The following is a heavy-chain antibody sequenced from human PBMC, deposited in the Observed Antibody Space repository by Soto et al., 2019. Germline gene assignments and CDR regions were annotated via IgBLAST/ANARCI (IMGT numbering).Heavy chain of an antibody. D-gene: IGHD4-17*01. Sequence: SQTLSLTCAISGDSVSTNSAGWNWIRQSPSRGLEWLGRTYYRSKWFHDYAISVKSRIIINPDTSTNQFSLQLNSLTPEDTAVYYCARDDGGIDYWGQGTLVTVSS. CDR3: ARDDGGIDY. CDR1: GDSVSTNSAG. J-gene: IGHJ4*02. V-gene: IGHV6-1*01. CDR2: TYYRSKWFH.